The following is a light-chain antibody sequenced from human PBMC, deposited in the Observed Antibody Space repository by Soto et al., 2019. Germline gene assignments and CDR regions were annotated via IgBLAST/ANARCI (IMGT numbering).Light chain of an antibody. Sequence: EIVLTQSPATLSLSPGESATLSCRASQFIGSYLAWYQQKPGQAPRLPIYDASNRATGIPARFSGSGSGTDFTLIISSLEPEDSAVYYCQQRMNWPPLTFGGGTKVDIK. CDR3: QQRMNWPPLT. V-gene: IGKV3-11*01. CDR2: DAS. CDR1: QFIGSY. J-gene: IGKJ4*01.